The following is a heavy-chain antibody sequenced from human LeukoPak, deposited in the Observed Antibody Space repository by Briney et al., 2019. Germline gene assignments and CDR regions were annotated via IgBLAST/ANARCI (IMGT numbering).Heavy chain of an antibody. CDR3: ARSGIAADDAFDI. CDR1: GFPFSSRW. CDR2: IQPDGNKE. Sequence: PGGSLRLSCAASGFPFSSRWMSWVRQAPGKGLEWVGNIQPDGNKEYPVDSVKGRFTISRDNARNSLFLQMNSLRAEDTAVYYCARSGIAADDAFDIWGQGTMVTVSS. V-gene: IGHV3-7*01. D-gene: IGHD6-13*01. J-gene: IGHJ3*02.